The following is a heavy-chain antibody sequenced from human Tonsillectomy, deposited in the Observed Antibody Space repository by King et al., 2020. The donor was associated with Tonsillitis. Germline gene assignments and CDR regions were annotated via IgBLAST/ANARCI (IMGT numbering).Heavy chain of an antibody. Sequence: QLVQSGAEVKKPGESLKISCKGSGYNFTRYWIGWVRQMPGKGLEWMGLIYPGDSDTRYSPSFEGQVTISADKSISTAYLQWSSLEASDTAMYYCARQRGSSTRYNYCGMDVWGEGTTVTVSS. CDR1: GYNFTRYW. J-gene: IGHJ6*04. D-gene: IGHD6-13*01. CDR2: IYPGDSDT. CDR3: ARQRGSSTRYNYCGMDV. V-gene: IGHV5-51*01.